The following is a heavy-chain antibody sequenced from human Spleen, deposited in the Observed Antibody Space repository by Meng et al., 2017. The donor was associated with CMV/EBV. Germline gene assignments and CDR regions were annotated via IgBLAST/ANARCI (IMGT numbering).Heavy chain of an antibody. CDR2: ISSGGTHR. CDR1: GFTFNDHY. D-gene: IGHD3-3*01. CDR3: ARGDGGLRFLEWSKGYYYYGMDV. Sequence: GESLKISCAASGFTFNDHYMTWIRQAPGKGLEWVSSISSGGTHRYYADSVTGRFTISRDKARNSLYLQMNSLRGEDTAVYYCARGDGGLRFLEWSKGYYYYGMDVWGQGTTVTVSS. J-gene: IGHJ6*02. V-gene: IGHV3-11*01.